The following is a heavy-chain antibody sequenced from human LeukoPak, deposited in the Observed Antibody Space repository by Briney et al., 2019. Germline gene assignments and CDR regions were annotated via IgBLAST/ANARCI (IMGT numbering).Heavy chain of an antibody. CDR3: ARGGPAARLITFGGVTDY. CDR2: ISAYNGNT. D-gene: IGHD3-16*01. Sequence: VASVKVSCKASGYTFTSYGISWVRQAPGQGLEWMGWISAYNGNTNYAQKLQGRVTMTTDTPTSTAYMELRSLRSDDTAVYYCARGGPAARLITFGGVTDYWGQGTLVTVSS. V-gene: IGHV1-18*01. CDR1: GYTFTSYG. J-gene: IGHJ4*02.